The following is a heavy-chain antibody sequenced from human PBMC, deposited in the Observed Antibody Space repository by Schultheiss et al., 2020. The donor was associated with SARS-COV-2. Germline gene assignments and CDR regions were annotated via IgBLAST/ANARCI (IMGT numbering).Heavy chain of an antibody. V-gene: IGHV3-30-3*01. Sequence: GGSLRLSCAASGFTFSSYAMHWVRQAPGKGLEWVAVISYDGSNKYYADSVKGRFTISRDNSNSILYLQMSSLRAEDTAIYYCARLEGRVVIMRWDFDSWGQGTLVTVSS. CDR3: ARLEGRVVIMRWDFDS. CDR1: GFTFSSYA. CDR2: ISYDGSNK. D-gene: IGHD3-3*01. J-gene: IGHJ4*02.